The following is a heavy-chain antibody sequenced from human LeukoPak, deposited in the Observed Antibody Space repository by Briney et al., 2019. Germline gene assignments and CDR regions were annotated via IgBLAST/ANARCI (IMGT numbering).Heavy chain of an antibody. CDR2: ISYDGSNE. D-gene: IGHD1-26*01. CDR1: GFTFRSYA. J-gene: IGHJ4*02. CDR3: ARSFSGSYPDFDC. Sequence: GGSLRLSCAASGFTFRSYAMHWVRQAPGEGLEWVAVISYDGSNEYYADSLKGRFTISRDNSKNTLYLQMNSLRAGDTAVYYCARSFSGSYPDFDCWGQGTLVTVSS. V-gene: IGHV3-30*04.